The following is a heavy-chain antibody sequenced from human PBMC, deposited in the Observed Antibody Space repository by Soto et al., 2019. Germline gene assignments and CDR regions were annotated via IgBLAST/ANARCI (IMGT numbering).Heavy chain of an antibody. D-gene: IGHD1-7*01. CDR2: INHSGST. CDR3: ARGWYNWNFNYYHYGMDV. V-gene: IGHV4-34*01. J-gene: IGHJ6*02. CDR1: GGSFSGYY. Sequence: TSETLSLTCAVYGGSFSGYYWSWIRQPPGKGLEWIGEINHSGSTNYNPSLKSRVTISVDTSRNQFSLKLSSVTAADTAVYYCARGWYNWNFNYYHYGMDVWGQGTTVTVSS.